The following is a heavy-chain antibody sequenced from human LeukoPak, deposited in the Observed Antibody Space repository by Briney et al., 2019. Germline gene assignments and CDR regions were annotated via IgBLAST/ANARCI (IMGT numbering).Heavy chain of an antibody. CDR2: ISWNSGSI. J-gene: IGHJ5*02. Sequence: PGRSLRLSCAASGFTFDDYAMHWVQQAPGKGLEWVSGISWNSGSIGYADSVKGRFTISRDNAKNSLYLQMNSLRAEDTALYYCAKGGYYYDSSGYYYAWGQGTLVTVSS. CDR1: GFTFDDYA. CDR3: AKGGYYYDSSGYYYA. D-gene: IGHD3-22*01. V-gene: IGHV3-9*01.